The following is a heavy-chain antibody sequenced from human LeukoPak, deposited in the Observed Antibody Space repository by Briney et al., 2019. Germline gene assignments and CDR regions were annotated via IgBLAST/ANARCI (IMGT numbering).Heavy chain of an antibody. Sequence: GGSLRLSCAASGFTFSSYGMHWVRQAPGKGLEWVAVISYDGSNKYYADSVKGRFTISRDNSKNTLYLQMNSLRAEDTAVYYCATNKYYYGSGSTDYWGQGTLVTVSS. CDR3: ATNKYYYGSGSTDY. CDR1: GFTFSSYG. J-gene: IGHJ4*02. CDR2: ISYDGSNK. D-gene: IGHD3-10*01. V-gene: IGHV3-30*03.